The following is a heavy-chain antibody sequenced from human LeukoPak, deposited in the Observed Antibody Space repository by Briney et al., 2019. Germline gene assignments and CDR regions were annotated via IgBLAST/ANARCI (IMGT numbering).Heavy chain of an antibody. CDR1: GGSLSNYY. CDR3: AGHRHGDTYPLDY. Sequence: SETLSLTCTVSGGSLSNYYWSWIRQPPGKGLEYIGYINYSGTTNYNPSLKSRLTMSIDTSKNQFSLELSSVTAADTAVYYCAGHRHGDTYPLDYWGQGTLVTVSS. D-gene: IGHD5-24*01. V-gene: IGHV4-59*08. J-gene: IGHJ4*02. CDR2: INYSGTT.